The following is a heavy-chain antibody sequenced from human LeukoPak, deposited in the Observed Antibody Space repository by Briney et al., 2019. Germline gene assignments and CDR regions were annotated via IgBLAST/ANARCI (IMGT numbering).Heavy chain of an antibody. CDR1: GFTFSDYY. J-gene: IGHJ4*02. Sequence: GGSLRLSRAASGFTFSDYYMSWIRQAPGKGLEWVSYISSSGSTIYYADSVKGRFTISRDNAKNSLYLQMNSLRAEDTAVYYCARDDSSWSEGKFDYWGQGTLVTVSS. D-gene: IGHD6-13*01. CDR2: ISSSGSTI. V-gene: IGHV3-11*01. CDR3: ARDDSSWSEGKFDY.